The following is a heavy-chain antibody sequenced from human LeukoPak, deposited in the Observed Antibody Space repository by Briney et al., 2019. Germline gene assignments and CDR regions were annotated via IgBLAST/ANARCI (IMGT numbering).Heavy chain of an antibody. V-gene: IGHV4-38-2*02. CDR1: GYSISSGYY. D-gene: IGHD6-19*01. CDR2: IYHSGST. Sequence: SETLSLTCTVSGYSISSGYYWGWIRQPPGKGLEWIGSIYHSGSTYYNPSLKSRVTISVDTSKNQFSLKLSSVTAADTAVYYCARGIAVAGPSTSSWFDPWGQGTLVTVSS. J-gene: IGHJ5*02. CDR3: ARGIAVAGPSTSSWFDP.